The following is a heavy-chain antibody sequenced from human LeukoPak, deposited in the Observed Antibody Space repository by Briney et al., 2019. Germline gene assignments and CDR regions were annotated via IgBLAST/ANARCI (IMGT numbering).Heavy chain of an antibody. J-gene: IGHJ4*02. CDR2: IYHSGST. D-gene: IGHD2-2*02. CDR3: ASLPLYGSNDY. V-gene: IGHV4-38-2*02. Sequence: SETLSLTCTVSGYSISSGYYWGWIRQPPGKGLEWIGSIYHSGSTYYNPSLKSRVTISVDTSKNQFSLKLSSVTAADTAVYYCASLPLYGSNDYWGQGTLVTVSS. CDR1: GYSISSGYY.